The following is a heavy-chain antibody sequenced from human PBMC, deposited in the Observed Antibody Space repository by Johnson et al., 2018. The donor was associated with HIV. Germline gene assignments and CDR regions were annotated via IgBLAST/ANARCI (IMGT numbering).Heavy chain of an antibody. CDR2: IRWDGAIT. V-gene: IGHV3-43D*03. J-gene: IGHJ3*02. CDR1: GFTFDDYA. Sequence: VQLMESGGGVVRPGGSLRLSCAASGFTFDDYAMHWVRQAPGNGLEWVSLIRWDGAITHYADSVKGRFTISRDNSRNSLYLQMKSLRPEDTALYYCARAEIYEGRVGDFAFDIWGRGTMVTVSS. CDR3: ARAEIYEGRVGDFAFDI. D-gene: IGHD3-10*01.